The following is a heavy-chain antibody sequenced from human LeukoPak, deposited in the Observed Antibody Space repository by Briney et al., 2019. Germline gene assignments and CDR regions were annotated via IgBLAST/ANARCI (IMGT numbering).Heavy chain of an antibody. Sequence: SETLSLTCTVSGYSISSGYYWGWIRQPPGKGLEWIGSIYHSGSTYYNPSLKSRVTISVDTSKNQFSLKLSSVTAADTAVYYCASGGSPEFDYWGQGTLVTVSS. J-gene: IGHJ4*02. CDR3: ASGGSPEFDY. CDR2: IYHSGST. V-gene: IGHV4-38-2*02. D-gene: IGHD1-26*01. CDR1: GYSISSGYY.